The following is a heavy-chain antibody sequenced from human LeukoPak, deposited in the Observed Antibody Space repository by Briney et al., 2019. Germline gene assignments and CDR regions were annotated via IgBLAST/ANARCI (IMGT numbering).Heavy chain of an antibody. CDR2: IYTSGST. J-gene: IGHJ5*02. D-gene: IGHD2-2*01. Sequence: SQTLSLTCTVSGGSISSGSYYWSWIRQPAGKGLEWIGRIYTSGSTNYNPSLKSRVTISVDTSKNQFSLKLSSVTAADTAVYYCARDLRPTYCSSTSCYPRWWFDPWGQGTLVTVSS. CDR1: GGSISSGSYY. V-gene: IGHV4-61*02. CDR3: ARDLRPTYCSSTSCYPRWWFDP.